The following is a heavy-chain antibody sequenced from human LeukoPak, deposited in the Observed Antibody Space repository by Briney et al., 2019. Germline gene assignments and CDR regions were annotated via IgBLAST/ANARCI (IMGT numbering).Heavy chain of an antibody. CDR3: AIAQGFDY. CDR1: GYTLSDFA. Sequence: GASLKLSCKVSGYTLSDFAMSWVRQAPGKGLEWVSAISRSGGSTYYADYVKGRFTISRDNSKNTLYPQMNSLRAEDTAVYYCAIAQGFDYWGQGTLVTVSS. CDR2: ISRSGGST. J-gene: IGHJ4*02. V-gene: IGHV3-23*01.